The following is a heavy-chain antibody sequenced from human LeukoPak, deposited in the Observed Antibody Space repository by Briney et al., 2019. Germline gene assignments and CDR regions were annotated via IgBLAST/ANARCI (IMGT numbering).Heavy chain of an antibody. D-gene: IGHD3-22*01. CDR3: AKRGYYYDSSGYYYCEY. CDR1: GFTFSSYA. CDR2: ISGSGGST. Sequence: GGSLRLSCAASGFTFSSYAMIWVRQAPGKGLEWVSAISGSGGSTYSADSVKGRFTISRDNSKNTLYLQMNSLRAEDTAVYYCAKRGYYYDSSGYYYCEYWGQGTLVTVSS. J-gene: IGHJ4*02. V-gene: IGHV3-23*01.